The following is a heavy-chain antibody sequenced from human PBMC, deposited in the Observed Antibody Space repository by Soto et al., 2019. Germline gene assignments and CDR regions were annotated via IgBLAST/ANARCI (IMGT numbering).Heavy chain of an antibody. D-gene: IGHD6-13*01. CDR3: TRDASRDSSARGWFDP. CDR2: IISNSAYI. J-gene: IGHJ5*02. Sequence: EVQLVESGGGLVKPGGSLRLSCAASGFTFRSFTMNWVRQAPGKGLEWVSTIISNSAYIYYTDALRGRFTISRDNAKNSLHLQRNSLRAEDTAVYYCTRDASRDSSARGWFDPWGPGTRVTVSS. V-gene: IGHV3-21*02. CDR1: GFTFRSFT.